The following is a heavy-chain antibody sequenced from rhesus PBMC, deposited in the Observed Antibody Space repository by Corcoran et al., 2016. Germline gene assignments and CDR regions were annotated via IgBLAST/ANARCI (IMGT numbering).Heavy chain of an antibody. Sequence: AQLVESGGDLVQPGGSLRLSCAASGFTFSDHYIYWVRQAPGKGLEWLGFIRSKPKGGTAEYAASVKGRFTISRDNSKNTLSLQMNSLRAEDTAVYYCAKDWNTVTNHFDYWGQGVLVTVSS. D-gene: IGHD4-23*01. CDR2: IRSKPKGGTA. J-gene: IGHJ4*01. CDR1: GFTFSDHY. CDR3: AKDWNTVTNHFDY. V-gene: IGHV3-184*01.